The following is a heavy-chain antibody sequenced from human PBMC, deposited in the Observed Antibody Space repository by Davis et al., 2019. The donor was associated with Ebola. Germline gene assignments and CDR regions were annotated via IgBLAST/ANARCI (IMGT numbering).Heavy chain of an antibody. CDR1: GFTFSNYA. CDR2: ISDSGGDT. CDR3: ARRCSDNSAFYRYFDY. V-gene: IGHV3-23*01. J-gene: IGHJ4*01. D-gene: IGHD3-22*01. Sequence: GESLKISCAASGFTFSNYAMSWVRQAPGKGLEWVSAISDSGGDTFYADSVKGRFTVSRDNSKNSLYLQMNSLRAEDTAVYYCARRCSDNSAFYRYFDYWGHGTLVTVSS.